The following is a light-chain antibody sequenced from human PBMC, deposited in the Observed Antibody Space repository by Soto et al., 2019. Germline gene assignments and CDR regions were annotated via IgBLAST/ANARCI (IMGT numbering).Light chain of an antibody. V-gene: IGKV3-20*01. CDR2: LAS. Sequence: EIVLTQSPGTLSLSPGERATLSCRASQSVTNNYLAWYQQKTGQTPRLIVYLASSRAPGIPDRFSGSGSGTHFTLTIRRVEPEDFAVYYCQQYVSSPWTFGQGTKVEIK. CDR1: QSVTNNY. CDR3: QQYVSSPWT. J-gene: IGKJ1*01.